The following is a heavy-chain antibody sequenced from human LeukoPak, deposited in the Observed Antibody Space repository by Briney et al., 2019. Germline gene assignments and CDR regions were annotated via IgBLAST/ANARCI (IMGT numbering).Heavy chain of an antibody. Sequence: GGSLRLSCAASGFTFSSYSMNWVRQAPGKGLEWVSSISSSSSYIYYADSVKGRFTISRDNAKNSLYLQMNSLRAEDTAVYYCARAAGIYYYMDVWGKGTTVTISS. CDR2: ISSSSSYI. J-gene: IGHJ6*03. CDR1: GFTFSSYS. CDR3: ARAAGIYYYMDV. V-gene: IGHV3-21*01. D-gene: IGHD3-10*01.